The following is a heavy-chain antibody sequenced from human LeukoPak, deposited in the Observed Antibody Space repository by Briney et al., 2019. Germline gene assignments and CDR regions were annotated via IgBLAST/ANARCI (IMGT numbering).Heavy chain of an antibody. V-gene: IGHV4-4*07. Sequence: SETLSLTCTVPGGSISSYYWSWIRQPAGKGLEWIGRIYTSGSTNYNPSLKSRVTMSVDTSKNQFSLKLSSVTAADTAVYYCARDRERPSTGWFDPWGQGTLVTVSS. CDR3: ARDRERPSTGWFDP. D-gene: IGHD3-9*01. CDR1: GGSISSYY. CDR2: IYTSGST. J-gene: IGHJ5*02.